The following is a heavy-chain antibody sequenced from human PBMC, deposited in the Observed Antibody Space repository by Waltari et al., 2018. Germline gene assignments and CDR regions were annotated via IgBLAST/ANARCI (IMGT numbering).Heavy chain of an antibody. V-gene: IGHV3-23*01. J-gene: IGHJ4*02. CDR2: ISGSGGST. CDR1: GFTFSSYA. CDR3: AKEGGVLRFLEWLGYFDY. Sequence: EVQLLESGGGLVQPGGSLRLSCAASGFTFSSYAMSWVRQAPGKGLEWVSAISGSGGSTYSADSVKGRFTISRDNSKNTLYLQMNSLRAEDTAVYYCAKEGGVLRFLEWLGYFDYWGQGTLVTVSS. D-gene: IGHD3-3*01.